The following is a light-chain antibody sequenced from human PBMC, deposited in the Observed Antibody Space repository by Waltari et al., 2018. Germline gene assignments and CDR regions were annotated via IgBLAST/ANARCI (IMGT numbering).Light chain of an antibody. CDR2: LNSDGSH. CDR1: SGHSSYA. Sequence: QLVLTQSPSASASLGASVKLTCTLSSGHSSYAIACHQQQPETGPRYLMKLNSDGSHSKGDGIPDRFSGSSSGAERYLTISSLQSEDEADYYCQTWGTGIWVFGGGTKLTVL. CDR3: QTWGTGIWV. J-gene: IGLJ3*02. V-gene: IGLV4-69*01.